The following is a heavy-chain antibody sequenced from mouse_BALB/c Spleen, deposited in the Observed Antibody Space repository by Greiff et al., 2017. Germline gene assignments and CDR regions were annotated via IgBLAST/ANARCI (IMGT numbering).Heavy chain of an antibody. Sequence: GGGLVQPKGSLKLSCAASGFTFNTNAMNWVRQAPGKGLEWVARIRSKSNNYATYYADSVKDRFTISRDDSQSMLYLQMNNLKTEDTAMYYCVRGGRYFDVWGAGTTVTVSS. CDR1: GFTFNTNA. D-gene: IGHD3-3*01. CDR3: VRGGRYFDV. CDR2: IRSKSNNYAT. V-gene: IGHV10S3*01. J-gene: IGHJ1*01.